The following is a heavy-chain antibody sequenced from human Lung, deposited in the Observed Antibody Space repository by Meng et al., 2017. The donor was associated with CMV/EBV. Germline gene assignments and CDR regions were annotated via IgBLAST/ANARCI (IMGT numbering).Heavy chain of an antibody. Sequence: GESLKISCAASGFTFSDYYMSWIRQAPGKGLEWVSYISSSGSTIYYADSVKGRFTISRDNAKNSLYLQMNSLRAEDTAVYYCARVFSIPYVMDVWGQGATVTVSS. J-gene: IGHJ6*02. V-gene: IGHV3-11*01. CDR2: ISSSGSTI. CDR3: ARVFSIPYVMDV. CDR1: GFTFSDYY. D-gene: IGHD2-21*01.